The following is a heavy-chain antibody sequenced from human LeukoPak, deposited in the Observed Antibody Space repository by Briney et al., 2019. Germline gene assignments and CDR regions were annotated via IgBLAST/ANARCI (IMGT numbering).Heavy chain of an antibody. D-gene: IGHD3-22*01. Sequence: GGSLRLSCTASGFTFSAYAMMWVRQAPGKGPEWVSSISSSSSYIYYADSVKGRFTISRDNAKNSLYLQMNSLRAEDTAVYYCARVPYDSSGYYYYYYYYMGVWGKGTTVTVSS. J-gene: IGHJ6*03. V-gene: IGHV3-21*01. CDR1: GFTFSAYA. CDR3: ARVPYDSSGYYYYYYYYMGV. CDR2: ISSSSSYI.